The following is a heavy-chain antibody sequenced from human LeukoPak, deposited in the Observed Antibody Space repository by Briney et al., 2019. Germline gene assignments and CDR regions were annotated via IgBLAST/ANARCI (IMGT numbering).Heavy chain of an antibody. J-gene: IGHJ5*02. V-gene: IGHV4-61*01. CDR1: GGSVSSGSFC. CDR3: ARDSRSWFDP. CDR2: IFYSGST. Sequence: SETLSLTCTVSGGSVSSGSFCWSWIRQPPGKGLEWIGYIFYSGSTNYNPSLKSRVTISVDTSKNQFSLKLSSVTAADTAVYYCARDSRSWFDPWGQGTLVTVSS.